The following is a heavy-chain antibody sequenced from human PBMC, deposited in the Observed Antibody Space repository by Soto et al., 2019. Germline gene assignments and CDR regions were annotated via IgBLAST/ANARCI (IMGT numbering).Heavy chain of an antibody. J-gene: IGHJ4*02. Sequence: GGSLRLSCAASGVTFSSYAMSGVRKAPGKGLEWVSAISGSGGSTYYADSVKGRFTISRDNSKNTLYLQMNSLRAEDTAVYYCAKQAFSRRLFDYWGQGTLVTVSS. CDR1: GVTFSSYA. CDR3: AKQAFSRRLFDY. D-gene: IGHD3-3*02. CDR2: ISGSGGST. V-gene: IGHV3-23*01.